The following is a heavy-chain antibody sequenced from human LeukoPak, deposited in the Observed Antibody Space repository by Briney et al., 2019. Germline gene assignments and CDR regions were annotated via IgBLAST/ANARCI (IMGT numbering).Heavy chain of an antibody. CDR1: GGSLRRYY. CDR2: INYGGGT. CDR3: ARRVGISGWYYFDY. D-gene: IGHD6-19*01. V-gene: IGHV4-59*12. Sequence: SETLSLTCTVSGGSLRRYYGSWIRQSPGKGLEGFGYINYGGGTTYNPPPLSRVTISVDATKNKFSLKLSSVAAADTAVYYCARRVGISGWYYFDYWGQGTLVTVSS. J-gene: IGHJ4*02.